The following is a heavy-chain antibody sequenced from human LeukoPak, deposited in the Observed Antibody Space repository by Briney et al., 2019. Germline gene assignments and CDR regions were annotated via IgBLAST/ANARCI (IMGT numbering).Heavy chain of an antibody. CDR2: IYHSGST. J-gene: IGHJ4*02. V-gene: IGHV4-4*02. D-gene: IGHD6-13*01. CDR3: ARDLVAAAGTFDY. Sequence: SETLSLTCAVSGGSISSSNWWSWVRQPPGKGLEWIGEIYHSGSTNYNPSLKSRVTISVDKSKNQFPLKLSSVTAADTAVYYCARDLVAAAGTFDYWGQGTLVTVSS. CDR1: GGSISSSNW.